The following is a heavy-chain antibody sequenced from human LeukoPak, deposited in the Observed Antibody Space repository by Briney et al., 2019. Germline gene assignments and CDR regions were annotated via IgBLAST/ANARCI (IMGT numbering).Heavy chain of an antibody. J-gene: IGHJ4*02. D-gene: IGHD1-26*01. CDR1: GGTFSSYA. V-gene: IGHV1-69*05. CDR2: IIPIFGTA. Sequence: SVKVSCKASGGTFSSYAISWVRQAPGQGLDWMGRIIPIFGTANYAQKFQGRVTITTDESTSTAYMELSSLRSEDTAVYYCARAPSGSRDFDYWGQGTLVTVSP. CDR3: ARAPSGSRDFDY.